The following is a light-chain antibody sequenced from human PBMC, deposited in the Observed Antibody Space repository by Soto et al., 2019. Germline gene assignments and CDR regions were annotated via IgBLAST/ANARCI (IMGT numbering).Light chain of an antibody. V-gene: IGKV3-11*01. J-gene: IGKJ2*01. CDR2: GAS. Sequence: EVVLTQSPATLSLSPGERATLSCRASENVRTFVDWYQQKPGQAPRLLIYGASNRATGIPARFSGSGSGTDFTLTISDLEPEDFAVYYCLQHYFYPYTFGQGTKLEIK. CDR3: LQHYFYPYT. CDR1: ENVRTF.